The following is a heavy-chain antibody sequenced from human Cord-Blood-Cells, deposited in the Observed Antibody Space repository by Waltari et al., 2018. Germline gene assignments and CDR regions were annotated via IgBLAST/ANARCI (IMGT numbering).Heavy chain of an antibody. CDR1: GYTFTGYY. CDR3: AREGIAVAGPFIDY. J-gene: IGHJ4*02. CDR2: INPNSGGT. D-gene: IGHD6-19*01. Sequence: QVQLVQSGAEVKKPGASVKVSCQASGYTFTGYYMHRVGQAPGQGLEWMGWINPNSGGTNYAQKFQGRVTMTRDTSISTAYMELSRLRSDDTAVYYCAREGIAVAGPFIDYWGQGTLVTVSS. V-gene: IGHV1-2*02.